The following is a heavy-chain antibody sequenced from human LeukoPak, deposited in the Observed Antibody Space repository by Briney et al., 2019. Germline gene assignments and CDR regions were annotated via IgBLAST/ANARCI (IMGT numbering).Heavy chain of an antibody. CDR1: GITFRSYA. D-gene: IGHD3-16*02. CDR3: AKTHDYVWGSYRQNYFDS. J-gene: IGHJ4*02. Sequence: GGSLRLSCAASGITFRSYAMSWVRQAPGKGLEWVSAISASGGSTYYADSVKGRFTISRDNSKNTLYLQMNSLRAEDTAVYYCAKTHDYVWGSYRQNYFDSWGQGTLVTVSS. CDR2: ISASGGST. V-gene: IGHV3-23*01.